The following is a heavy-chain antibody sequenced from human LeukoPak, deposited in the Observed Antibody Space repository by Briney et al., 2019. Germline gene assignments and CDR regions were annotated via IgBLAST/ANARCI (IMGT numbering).Heavy chain of an antibody. J-gene: IGHJ4*02. CDR2: INKNGGDQ. D-gene: IGHD3-22*01. Sequence: GGSLRLSCAASGFTFSTYWMTLVRQAPGKGLEWVANINKNGGDQYYGDSVKGRFTISRDNTKNSLYLQMNSLRAEDTAMYYCTTYYDSGPSKDWGQGTLVTVSS. CDR1: GFTFSTYW. CDR3: TTYYDSGPSKD. V-gene: IGHV3-7*05.